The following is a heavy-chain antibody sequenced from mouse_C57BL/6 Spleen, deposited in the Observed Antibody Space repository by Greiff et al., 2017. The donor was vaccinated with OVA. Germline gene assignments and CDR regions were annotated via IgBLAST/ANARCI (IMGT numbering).Heavy chain of an antibody. J-gene: IGHJ4*01. V-gene: IGHV8-8*01. CDR2: IWWDDDK. CDR1: GFSLRTFGMG. D-gene: IGHD1-1*01. Sequence: QVTLKESGPGILQPSQTLSLTCSFSGFSLRTFGMGVGWIRQPSGKGLEWLAHIWWDDDKYYNPALKSRLTISKDTSKNQVFLKIANVDTADTATYYCARMDPPDRTLTTVVGEAMDYWGQGTSVTVSS. CDR3: ARMDPPDRTLTTVVGEAMDY.